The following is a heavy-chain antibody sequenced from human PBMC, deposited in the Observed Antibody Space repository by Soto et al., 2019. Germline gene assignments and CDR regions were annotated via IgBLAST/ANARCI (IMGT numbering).Heavy chain of an antibody. CDR2: IYYSGST. D-gene: IGHD3-16*01. J-gene: IGHJ4*02. Sequence: SETLSLTCTVSGGSISSSSYYWGWIRQPPGKGLEWIGSIYYSGSTYYNPSLKSRVTISVDTSKNQFALKLSSVTAADTAVYYCARRGVQRGLWGPDYWGQGTLVTVSS. V-gene: IGHV4-39*01. CDR3: ARRGVQRGLWGPDY. CDR1: GGSISSSSYY.